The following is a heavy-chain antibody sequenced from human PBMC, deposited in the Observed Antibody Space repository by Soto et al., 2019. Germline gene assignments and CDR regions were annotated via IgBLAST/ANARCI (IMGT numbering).Heavy chain of an antibody. D-gene: IGHD5-12*01. CDR1: GFTFSDSG. J-gene: IGHJ4*02. V-gene: IGHV3-33*01. CDR2: IWSDGSDK. Sequence: QVQLVESGGGVVQPGGSLRLSCATSGFTFSDSGMHWVRQAPGKGLEWVAVIWSDGSDKSYADSVEGRFTISRDNSKKTLYLKKDTLGAEGTGVYFWVGGIPYSGSARWGGGFDYWGQGTLVTVSS. CDR3: VGGIPYSGSARWGGGFDY.